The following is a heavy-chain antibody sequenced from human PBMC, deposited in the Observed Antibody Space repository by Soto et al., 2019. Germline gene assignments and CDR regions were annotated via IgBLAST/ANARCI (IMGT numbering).Heavy chain of an antibody. CDR3: ARAGHYDTSTYWAEDY. V-gene: IGHV3-23*01. Sequence: WGSLRLSCEASGFTFSSHTMHWVRQAPGMGPEWVSCISRSVACTYYADSVKGRFTISRDNSKNTLYLQMNSLRAEDTAVYYCARAGHYDTSTYWAEDYWGQGTLVTVSS. J-gene: IGHJ4*02. CDR2: ISRSVACT. CDR1: GFTFSSHT. D-gene: IGHD3-22*01.